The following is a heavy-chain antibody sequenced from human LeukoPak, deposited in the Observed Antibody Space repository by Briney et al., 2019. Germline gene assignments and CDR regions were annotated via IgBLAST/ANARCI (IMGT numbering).Heavy chain of an antibody. CDR2: ISSSSTTL. CDR3: AREGEQWSEPYNWFDP. Sequence: GGSLRLSCAASGFTFSSYAMSWVRRAPGKGLEWISYISSSSTTLYYADSVKGRFAISRDNGRNSLYLQMNSLRVEDTAVYYCAREGEQWSEPYNWFDPWGQGTLVTVSS. D-gene: IGHD6-19*01. CDR1: GFTFSSYA. V-gene: IGHV3-48*04. J-gene: IGHJ5*02.